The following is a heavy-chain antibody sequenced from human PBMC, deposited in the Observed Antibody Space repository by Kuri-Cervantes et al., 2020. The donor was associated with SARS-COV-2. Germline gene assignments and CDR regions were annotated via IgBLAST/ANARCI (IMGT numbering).Heavy chain of an antibody. CDR1: GFTFSSYA. Sequence: GESLKISCAASGFTFSSYAMHWVHQAPGKGLEWVAVISYDGSNKYYADSVKGRFTISRDNSKNTLYLQMNSLRAEDTAVYYCASSPVAAPFGAFDIWGQGTMVTVSS. D-gene: IGHD6-19*01. J-gene: IGHJ3*02. CDR2: ISYDGSNK. CDR3: ASSPVAAPFGAFDI. V-gene: IGHV3-30-3*01.